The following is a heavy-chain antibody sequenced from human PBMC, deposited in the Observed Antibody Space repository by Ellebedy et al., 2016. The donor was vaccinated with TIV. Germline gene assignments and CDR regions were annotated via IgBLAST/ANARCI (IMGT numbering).Heavy chain of an antibody. V-gene: IGHV3-23*01. CDR2: ISGSGGST. CDR3: AKLHDSSGYYGYRTIDY. Sequence: GESLKISCAASGFTFSSYAMSWVRQAPGKGLEWVSAISGSGGSTYYADSVKGRFTISRDNSKNTLYLQMNSLRAEDTAVYYCAKLHDSSGYYGYRTIDYWGQGTLVTVSS. D-gene: IGHD3-22*01. CDR1: GFTFSSYA. J-gene: IGHJ4*02.